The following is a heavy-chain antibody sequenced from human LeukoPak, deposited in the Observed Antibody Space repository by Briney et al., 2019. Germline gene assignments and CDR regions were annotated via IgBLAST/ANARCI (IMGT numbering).Heavy chain of an antibody. CDR2: IYGGGST. CDR3: ARRYSSSWYFDY. J-gene: IGHJ4*02. Sequence: GGSLRLSCAASGFTFSSYAMSWVRQAPGKGLEWVSVIYGGGSTYYADSVKGRFTISRDNSKNTLYLQMNSLRAEDTAVYYCARRYSSSWYFDYWGQGTLVTVSS. D-gene: IGHD6-13*01. CDR1: GFTFSSYA. V-gene: IGHV3-53*01.